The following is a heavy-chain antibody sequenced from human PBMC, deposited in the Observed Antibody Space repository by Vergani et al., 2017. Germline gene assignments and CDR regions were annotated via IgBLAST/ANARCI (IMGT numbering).Heavy chain of an antibody. J-gene: IGHJ3*02. CDR2: IIPIYGTA. V-gene: IGHV1-69*01. D-gene: IGHD6-13*01. CDR3: ARAEAAAGIGGAFDI. CDR1: GGTFSTYA. Sequence: QVQLVQSGAEVKKPGSSVKVSCKASGGTFSTYAFSWVRQAPGQGLEWMGGIIPIYGTANYAQKFQGRVTSIADESTSTAYMELSSLRSEDTAVYYCARAEAAAGIGGAFDIWGQGTMVTVSS.